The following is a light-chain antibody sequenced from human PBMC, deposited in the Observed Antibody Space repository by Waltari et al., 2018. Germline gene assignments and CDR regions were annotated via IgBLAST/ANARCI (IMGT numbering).Light chain of an antibody. V-gene: IGLV2-11*01. CDR2: DAT. J-gene: IGLJ2*01. Sequence: QSALTQPPSVSGSPVQSVTIPCPGTSSDVGRIKQVSWYQHYPGKAPRLMLFDATERASGVPARFSGSKSGNTASLTISGLQTEDEADYYCCSYAGRYVVFGGGTKVTVL. CDR3: CSYAGRYVV. CDR1: SSDVGRIKQ.